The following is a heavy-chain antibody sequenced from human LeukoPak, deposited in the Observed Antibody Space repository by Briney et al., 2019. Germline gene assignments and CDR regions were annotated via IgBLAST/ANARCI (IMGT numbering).Heavy chain of an antibody. CDR3: ARVVDTAMVTPIDAFDI. Sequence: KTSETLSLTCAVYGGSFSGYYWSWIRQPPGKGLEWIGEINHSGSTYYNPSLKSRVTISVDTSKNQFSLKLSSVTAADTAVYYCARVVDTAMVTPIDAFDIWGQGTMVTVSS. CDR2: INHSGST. D-gene: IGHD5-18*01. V-gene: IGHV4-34*01. CDR1: GGSFSGYY. J-gene: IGHJ3*02.